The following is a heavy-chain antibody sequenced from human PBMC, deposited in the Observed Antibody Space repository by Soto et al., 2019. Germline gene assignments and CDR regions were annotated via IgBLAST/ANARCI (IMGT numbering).Heavy chain of an antibody. D-gene: IGHD2-21*02. CDR1: GGSISSYY. J-gene: IGHJ4*02. V-gene: IGHV4-59*01. CDR2: IYYSGST. Sequence: SETLSLTCTVSGGSISSYYWSWIRQPPGKGLEWIGYIYYSGSTNYNPSLKSRVTISVDTSKNQFSLKLSSVTAADTAVYYCARVITNCGGDCYTYYFDYWGQGTLVTVSS. CDR3: ARVITNCGGDCYTYYFDY.